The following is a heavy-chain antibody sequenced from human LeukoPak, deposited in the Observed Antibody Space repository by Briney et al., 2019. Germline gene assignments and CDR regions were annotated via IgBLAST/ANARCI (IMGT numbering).Heavy chain of an antibody. CDR2: IWYDGSNK. D-gene: IGHD6-19*01. J-gene: IGHJ4*02. Sequence: GGSLRLSCAASGFTFSGYWMSWVRQAPGKGLEWVAVIWYDGSNKYYADSVKGRFTISRDNSKNTLYLQMNSLRAEDTAVYYCATRSLNSSGWDSQYYFDYWGQGTLVTVSS. CDR1: GFTFSGYW. V-gene: IGHV3-33*08. CDR3: ATRSLNSSGWDSQYYFDY.